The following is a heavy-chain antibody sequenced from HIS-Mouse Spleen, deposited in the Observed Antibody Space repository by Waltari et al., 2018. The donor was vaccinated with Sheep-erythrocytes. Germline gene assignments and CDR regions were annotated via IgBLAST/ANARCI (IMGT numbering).Heavy chain of an antibody. CDR2: ISSSRTI. D-gene: IGHD3-10*01. CDR1: GFTFSSYS. V-gene: IGHV3-48*02. J-gene: IGHJ2*01. Sequence: QLVESGGGLVQPGGSLRLSCAASGFTFSSYSMNWVRQAQGKGLEWGSYISSSRTIDYADSVKGRCTSSRDNAKNALYLQMNSLRDEDTAVYYCARDYGDWYFDLWGRGTLVTVSS. CDR3: ARDYGDWYFDL.